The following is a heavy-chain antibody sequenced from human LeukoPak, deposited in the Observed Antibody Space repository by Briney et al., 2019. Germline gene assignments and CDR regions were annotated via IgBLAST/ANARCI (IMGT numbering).Heavy chain of an antibody. CDR2: IFPNSGDT. D-gene: IGHD3-22*01. J-gene: IGHJ4*02. V-gene: IGHV1-2*02. CDR1: GYSFTGYY. Sequence: ASVKVSCKASGYSFTGYYMHWVRQAPGQGPEWMGWIFPNSGDTHYAQKFRGRVSMTRDTSISTAYMELNRLTSDDTAIYYCARAESSGYYQGRDYWGQGTLVTVSS. CDR3: ARAESSGYYQGRDY.